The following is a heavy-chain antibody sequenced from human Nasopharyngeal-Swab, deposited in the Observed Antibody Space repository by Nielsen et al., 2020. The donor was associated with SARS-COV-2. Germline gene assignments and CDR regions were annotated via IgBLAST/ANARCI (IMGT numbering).Heavy chain of an antibody. D-gene: IGHD2-2*01. V-gene: IGHV3-7*03. CDR1: GFNFNTSW. CDR3: AHYASAAY. J-gene: IGHJ4*02. Sequence: GGSLRLSCADSGFNFNTSWMTWVRQAPGKGLEWVANINPDGSEMQHVDSVKGRLTIPRDNAENSLYLHMNSLRGDDAAVYYCAHYASAAYWGQGTLVTVSS. CDR2: INPDGSEM.